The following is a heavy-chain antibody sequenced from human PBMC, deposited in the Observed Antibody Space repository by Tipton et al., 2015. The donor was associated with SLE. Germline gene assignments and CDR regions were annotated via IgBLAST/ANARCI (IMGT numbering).Heavy chain of an antibody. Sequence: QLVQSGPEVKKPGASVKVSCKASGYTLTNYDINWVRQATGQGLEWMGWMNPNSGTTGYVKRFQGRVTMTRNTSISTAYMELSSLRSEDTAVYYCARTSWGTAMVDYWGQGTLVTVSS. J-gene: IGHJ4*02. V-gene: IGHV1-8*01. D-gene: IGHD5-18*01. CDR2: MNPNSGTT. CDR1: GYTLTNYD. CDR3: ARTSWGTAMVDY.